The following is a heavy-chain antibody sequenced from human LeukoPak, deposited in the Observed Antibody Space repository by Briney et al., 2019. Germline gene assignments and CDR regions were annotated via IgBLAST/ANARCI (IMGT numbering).Heavy chain of an antibody. D-gene: IGHD6-13*01. J-gene: IGHJ5*02. V-gene: IGHV3-7*01. CDR1: GFTFSSYW. CDR3: ARTILYSSSWYPYNWFDP. CDR2: IKQDGSEK. Sequence: PGGSLRLSCAASGFTFSSYWMSWVRQAPGKGLEWVANIKQDGSEKYYVDSVKGRFTISRDNAKNSLYLQMNSLRAEDTAVYYCARTILYSSSWYPYNWFDPWGQGTLVTVSS.